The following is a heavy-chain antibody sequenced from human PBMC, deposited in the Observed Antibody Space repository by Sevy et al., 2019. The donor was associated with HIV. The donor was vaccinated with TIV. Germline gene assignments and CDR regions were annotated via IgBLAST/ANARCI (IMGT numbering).Heavy chain of an antibody. CDR1: GFTFSGYW. D-gene: IGHD2-15*01. CDR2: IKQDGIKK. V-gene: IGHV3-7*01. CDR3: ARASGGSWAEYLQH. Sequence: GGSLRLSCAASGFTFSGYWMTWVRQAPGKGLEWVANIKQDGIKKCYVDSVKGRFTISRDNAKESVSLQMNSLRAEDAAVYYCARASGGSWAEYLQHWGQGALVTVSS. J-gene: IGHJ1*01.